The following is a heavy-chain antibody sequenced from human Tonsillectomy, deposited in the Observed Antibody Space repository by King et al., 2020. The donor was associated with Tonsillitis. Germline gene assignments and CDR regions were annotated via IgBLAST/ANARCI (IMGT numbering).Heavy chain of an antibody. V-gene: IGHV3-7*01. D-gene: IGHD1-1*01. CDR2: IKQDGSMK. Sequence: DVKLVESGGGLVQPGGSLRLSCEASGVIFSSYWMNWVRQAPGKGLEWVANIKQDGSMKFYVDSVKGRFTISRDDAKNSLYLQMNSLRAEDTAVYYCATYRCSWNGFDYWGQGTLVTVSS. J-gene: IGHJ4*02. CDR3: ATYRCSWNGFDY. CDR1: GVIFSSYW.